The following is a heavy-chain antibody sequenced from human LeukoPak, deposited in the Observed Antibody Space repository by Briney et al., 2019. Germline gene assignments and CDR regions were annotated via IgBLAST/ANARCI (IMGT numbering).Heavy chain of an antibody. J-gene: IGHJ6*02. D-gene: IGHD5-12*01. V-gene: IGHV4-30-2*01. CDR1: GGSLSSGGYS. Sequence: SQTLSLTCAVSGGSLSSGGYSWSWLRQPPGTGLEWLGYIYHSGSTYYNPSLKSRVTISVDRSKNQFSLKLSSVTAADTAVYYCARTPYSGYDGGGMDVWGQGTTVTVSS. CDR3: ARTPYSGYDGGGMDV. CDR2: IYHSGST.